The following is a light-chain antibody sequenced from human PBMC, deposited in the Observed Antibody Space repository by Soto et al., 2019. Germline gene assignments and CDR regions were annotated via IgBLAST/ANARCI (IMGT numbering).Light chain of an antibody. V-gene: IGKV3D-20*01. J-gene: IGKJ1*01. Sequence: EIVLTQSPATLSLSPGERATLSCGASQPISSNGLAWYQQKPGLAPRLLIYDASSRATGITDRFSGSGSGTDFTLTISRLEPEDFAVYYCQQYGSLPRTFGQGTKVDI. CDR2: DAS. CDR1: QPISSNG. CDR3: QQYGSLPRT.